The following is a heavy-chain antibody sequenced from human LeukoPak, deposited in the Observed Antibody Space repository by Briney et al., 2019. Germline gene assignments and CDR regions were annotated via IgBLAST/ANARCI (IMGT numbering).Heavy chain of an antibody. Sequence: SETLSLTCTVSGYSISSGYHWGWIRQPPGKGLEWIGSIYHRGTTYYSPSLKSRVTISVDTSKNQFSLNLSSVTAADTAVYYCARDDYPDYVFDYWGQGTLVTVSS. CDR3: ARDDYPDYVFDY. V-gene: IGHV4-38-2*02. CDR2: IYHRGTT. D-gene: IGHD4-17*01. CDR1: GYSISSGYH. J-gene: IGHJ4*02.